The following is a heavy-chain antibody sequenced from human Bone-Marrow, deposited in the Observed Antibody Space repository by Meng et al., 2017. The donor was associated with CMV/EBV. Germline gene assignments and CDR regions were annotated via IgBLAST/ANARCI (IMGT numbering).Heavy chain of an antibody. CDR1: GYTFTGYY. CDR2: IIPILGIA. V-gene: IGHV1-69*02. Sequence: SVKVSCKASGYTFTGYYMHWVRQAPGQGLEWMGRIIPILGIANYAQKFQGRVTITADKSTSTAYMELSSLRSEDTAVYYCASDDCRGDDCWGQTFNYWGQGTRVTGSS. J-gene: IGHJ4*02. CDR3: ASDDCRGDDCWGQTFNY. D-gene: IGHD2-21*02.